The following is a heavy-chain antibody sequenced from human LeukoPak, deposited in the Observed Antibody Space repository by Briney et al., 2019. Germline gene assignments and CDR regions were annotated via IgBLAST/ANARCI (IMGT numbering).Heavy chain of an antibody. V-gene: IGHV3-53*01. CDR3: AREGRYGYGFNY. J-gene: IGHJ4*02. D-gene: IGHD5-18*01. CDR1: GFTFSSNY. Sequence: GGSLRLSCAASGFTFSSNYMSWVRQAPGKGLEWVSVIYSGGSTYYADSVTGRFTISRDNSKNTLYLQMNSLRAEDTAVYYCAREGRYGYGFNYWGQGTLVTVSS. CDR2: IYSGGST.